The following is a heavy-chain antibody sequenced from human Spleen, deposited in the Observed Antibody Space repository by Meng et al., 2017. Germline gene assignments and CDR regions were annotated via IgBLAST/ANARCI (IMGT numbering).Heavy chain of an antibody. CDR1: GYNFPDYY. CDR2: INPKSGDT. CDR3: ARDEDISAAGKLFGDY. V-gene: IGHV1-2*06. J-gene: IGHJ4*02. D-gene: IGHD6-25*01. Sequence: QVELVQSGGEVKKPGASVKVSCKPSGYNFPDYYIHWVRRAPGQGLEWMGRINPKSGDTHYAQKFQARVTMTGDTSISTAYMELSGLRSDDTAMYYCARDEDISAAGKLFGDYWGQGTLVTVPS.